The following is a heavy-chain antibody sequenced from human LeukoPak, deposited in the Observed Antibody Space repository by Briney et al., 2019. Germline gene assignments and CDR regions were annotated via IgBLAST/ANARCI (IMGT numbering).Heavy chain of an antibody. V-gene: IGHV4-38-2*02. CDR2: IYRSGST. CDR3: VRHDLTTRHWFDP. D-gene: IGHD1-1*01. Sequence: SETLSLTCTVSGYSISNGYYWDWIRQPPGRGLEWIGNIYRSGSTYYNPSLKSRVTISVDTSKNQFSLKLNSLTAADTTVYYCVRHDLTTRHWFDPWGQGTLVTVSS. CDR1: GYSISNGYY. J-gene: IGHJ5*02.